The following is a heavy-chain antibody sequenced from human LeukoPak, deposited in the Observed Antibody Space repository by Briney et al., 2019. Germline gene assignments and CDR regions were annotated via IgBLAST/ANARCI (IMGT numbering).Heavy chain of an antibody. CDR1: GGSFSGYY. CDR3: ARGFNRGFDP. D-gene: IGHD3-10*01. V-gene: IGHV3-53*01. Sequence: ETLSLTCAVYGGSFSGYYWSWVRQAPGKGLEWVSVIYSGGTTCYADSVKGRFTFSRDNSKNMLHLQMNSLRAEDTAVYYCARGFNRGFDPWGQGTLVIVSS. J-gene: IGHJ5*02. CDR2: IYSGGTT.